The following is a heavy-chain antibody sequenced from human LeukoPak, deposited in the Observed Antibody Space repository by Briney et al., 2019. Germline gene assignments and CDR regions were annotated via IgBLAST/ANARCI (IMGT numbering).Heavy chain of an antibody. V-gene: IGHV4-34*01. CDR1: GGSFSGYY. Sequence: SETLSLTCAVYGGSFSGYYWSWIRQPPGKGLEWIGEINHSGSTNYNPSLKSRVTISVDTSKNQFSLKLSSVTAADTAVYYCARLAAAGIGLHAFDIWGQGTMVTVSS. CDR2: INHSGST. J-gene: IGHJ3*02. D-gene: IGHD6-13*01. CDR3: ARLAAAGIGLHAFDI.